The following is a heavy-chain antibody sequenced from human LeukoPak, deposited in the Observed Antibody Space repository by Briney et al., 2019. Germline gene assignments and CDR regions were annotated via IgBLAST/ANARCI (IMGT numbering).Heavy chain of an antibody. CDR1: GFTFSSYS. V-gene: IGHV3-21*01. Sequence: GGSLRLSCAASGFTFSSYSMNWVRQAPGKGLEWVSSISSSSSYIYYADSVKGRFTISRDNAKNSLYLQMNSLRAEDTAVYYCATLLHVGWPRFQHWGQGTLVTVSS. J-gene: IGHJ1*01. D-gene: IGHD2-15*01. CDR2: ISSSSSYI. CDR3: ATLLHVGWPRFQH.